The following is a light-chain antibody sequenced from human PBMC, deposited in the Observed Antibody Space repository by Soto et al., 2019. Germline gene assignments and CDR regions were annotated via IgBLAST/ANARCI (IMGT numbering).Light chain of an antibody. CDR1: PTISGY. V-gene: IGKV1-39*01. J-gene: IGKJ2*01. Sequence: IQLTQSPSSLSASVGDSVTISFRASPTISGYLNWYQQKLGLAHNLVIFTASTLPSGVASRFSVSGYATGFTLTITDVHPDDLATYYCQQSYSTPYTFGQGTRLDIK. CDR3: QQSYSTPYT. CDR2: TAS.